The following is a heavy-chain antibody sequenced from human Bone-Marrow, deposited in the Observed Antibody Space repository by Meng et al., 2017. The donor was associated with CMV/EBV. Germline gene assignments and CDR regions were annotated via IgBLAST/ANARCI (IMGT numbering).Heavy chain of an antibody. CDR1: GFTFSIFG. Sequence: GGSLRLSCATSGFTFSIFGMHWVRQAPGKGLEWVAFIRYDGSNNYYADSVKGRFTISRDNSKNTLYLQMNSLRAEDTAVYHCAKTYYDFRSGYKGPFDYWGQGTRVTGSS. CDR3: AKTYYDFRSGYKGPFDY. D-gene: IGHD3-3*01. V-gene: IGHV3-30*02. J-gene: IGHJ4*02. CDR2: IRYDGSNN.